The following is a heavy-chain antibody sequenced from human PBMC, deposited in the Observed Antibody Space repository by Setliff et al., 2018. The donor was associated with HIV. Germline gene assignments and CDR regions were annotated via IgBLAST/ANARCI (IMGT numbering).Heavy chain of an antibody. D-gene: IGHD2-2*01. CDR1: GGTFTTYT. CDR2: IIPIFGTP. J-gene: IGHJ3*02. Sequence: SVKVSCKTSGGTFTTYTIYWVRQAPGQGREWMGRIIPIFGTPNYAQKFPGRVTITADKSTSTGYLDLRSLTSEDTAMYYCARSVWAVVVPTDPAVDSFAIWGQGTMVTVSS. V-gene: IGHV1-69*08. CDR3: ARSVWAVVVPTDPAVDSFAI.